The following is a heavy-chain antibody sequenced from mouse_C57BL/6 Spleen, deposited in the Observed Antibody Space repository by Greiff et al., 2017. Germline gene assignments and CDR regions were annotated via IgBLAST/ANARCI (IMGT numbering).Heavy chain of an antibody. Sequence: VQLQQPGAELVKPGASVKLSCKASGYTFTSYWMQWVKQRPGQGLEWIGEIDPSDSYTNYNQKFKGKATLTVDTSSSTAYMQLSSLTSEDSAVYYCARGGYSNYNAMDYWGQGTSVTVSS. J-gene: IGHJ4*01. CDR3: ARGGYSNYNAMDY. D-gene: IGHD2-5*01. CDR1: GYTFTSYW. V-gene: IGHV1-50*01. CDR2: IDPSDSYT.